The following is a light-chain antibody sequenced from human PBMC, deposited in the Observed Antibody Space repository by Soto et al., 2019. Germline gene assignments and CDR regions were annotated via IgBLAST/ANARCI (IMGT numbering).Light chain of an antibody. J-gene: IGLJ2*01. CDR1: SSDVGGYNY. V-gene: IGLV2-14*01. CDR3: SSYSSSSIPVI. CDR2: EVA. Sequence: QSALTQPASVSESPGQSSTISCTGTSSDVGGYNYVSWYQQHPGEAPKLIIYEVAHRPSGVSSRFSGSKSGNTASLTVSGLQAEDEADYSCSSYSSSSIPVIFGGGTKLTVL.